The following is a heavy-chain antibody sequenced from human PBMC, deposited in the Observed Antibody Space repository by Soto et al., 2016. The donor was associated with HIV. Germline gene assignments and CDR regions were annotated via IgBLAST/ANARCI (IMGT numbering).Heavy chain of an antibody. Sequence: EVQLVESGGGLVQPGGSLKLSCAASGFTFRGFAIHWVRQTSEKGLEWVGRIRSRDNNHATTYAASVKGRFTIFRDEFNEHGVSANEQPEKPEDTAVYYCSRLYEGRSSWFGDNPRNSYYSNWTSGAEGPRSPSP. CDR3: SRLYEGRSSWFGDNPRNSYYSNWTS. J-gene: IGHJ6*03. CDR2: IRSRDNNHAT. CDR1: GFTFRGFA. V-gene: IGHV3-73*01. D-gene: IGHD6-13*01.